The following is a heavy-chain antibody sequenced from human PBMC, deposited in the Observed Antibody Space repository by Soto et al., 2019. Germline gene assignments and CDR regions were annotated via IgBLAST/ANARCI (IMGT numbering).Heavy chain of an antibody. J-gene: IGHJ3*02. Sequence: GASVKVSCKASGYTFTSYYMPWVRQAPGQGLEWMGIINPSGGSTSYAQKFQGRVTMTRDTSISTAYMELSRLRSDDTAVYYCARDPVQHQAGILRFFTATHRTPDAFDIWGQGTMVTVSS. D-gene: IGHD3-3*01. V-gene: IGHV1-46*01. CDR1: GYTFTSYY. CDR2: INPSGGST. CDR3: ARDPVQHQAGILRFFTATHRTPDAFDI.